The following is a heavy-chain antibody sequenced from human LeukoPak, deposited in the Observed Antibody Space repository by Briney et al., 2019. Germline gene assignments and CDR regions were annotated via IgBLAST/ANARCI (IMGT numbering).Heavy chain of an antibody. V-gene: IGHV1-18*01. J-gene: IGHJ4*02. CDR1: GYTFTSYG. CDR2: ISGNNGNT. D-gene: IGHD3-22*01. CDR3: ARYYDSSGYYWDYFDY. Sequence: GASVKVSCKASGYTFTSYGISWVRQAPGQGLEWMGWISGNNGNTHYAQKLQGRVTMTTDTSTSTAYMDLRSLRSDDTAVYYCARYYDSSGYYWDYFDYWGQGTLVTVSS.